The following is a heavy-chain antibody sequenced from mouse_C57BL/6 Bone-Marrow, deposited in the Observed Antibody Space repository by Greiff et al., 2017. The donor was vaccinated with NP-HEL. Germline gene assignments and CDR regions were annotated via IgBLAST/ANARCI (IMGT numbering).Heavy chain of an antibody. CDR1: GYTFTSYW. CDR2: IDPSDSYT. J-gene: IGHJ2*01. Sequence: QVQLQQPGAELVMPGASVKLSCKASGYTFTSYWMHWVKQRPGQGLEWIGEIDPSDSYTNYNQKCKGKSTLTVDKSSSTAYMQLSSLTSEDSAVYYCAYYDYDEDYWGQGTTLTVSS. D-gene: IGHD2-4*01. CDR3: AYYDYDEDY. V-gene: IGHV1-69*01.